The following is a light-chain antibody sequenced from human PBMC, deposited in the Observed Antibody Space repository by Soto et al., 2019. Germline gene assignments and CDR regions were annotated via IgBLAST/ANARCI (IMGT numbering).Light chain of an antibody. CDR3: SSYTSSSTQV. CDR2: EVS. J-gene: IGLJ1*01. Sequence: QSALTQPASVSGSPGQSITMSCTGTSSDVGGYNYVSWYQQHPGKAPKLMIYEVSNRPSGVSNRFSGSKSGNTASLTISGLQAEDDADYYCSSYTSSSTQVFGTGTKLTV. V-gene: IGLV2-14*01. CDR1: SSDVGGYNY.